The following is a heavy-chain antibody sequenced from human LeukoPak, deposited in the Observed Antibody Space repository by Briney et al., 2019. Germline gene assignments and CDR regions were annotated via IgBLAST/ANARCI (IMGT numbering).Heavy chain of an antibody. V-gene: IGHV4-59*08. CDR2: IYYSGST. CDR3: AGQVYYDILTGYYSWFDP. CDR1: VGSISSYY. J-gene: IGHJ5*02. Sequence: PSETLSLTCTVSVGSISSYYWSRIRQPPGKGLEWIGYIYYSGSTNYNPSLKSRVTISVDTSKNQFSLKLSSVTAADTAVYYCAGQVYYDILTGYYSWFDPWGQGTLVTVSS. D-gene: IGHD3-9*01.